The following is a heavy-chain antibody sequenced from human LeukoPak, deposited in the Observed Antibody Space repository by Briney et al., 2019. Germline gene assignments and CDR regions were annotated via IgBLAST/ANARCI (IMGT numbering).Heavy chain of an antibody. CDR1: GYTFTGYY. J-gene: IGHJ4*02. CDR2: INPNSGGT. D-gene: IGHD7-27*01. CDR3: ALGNWGSGYFDY. V-gene: IGHV1-2*02. Sequence: ASVKVSCKASGYTFTGYYMHWVRQAPGQGLEWMGWINPNSGGTNYAQKFQGRVTMTTDTSTSTAYMELRSLRSDDTAVYYCALGNWGSGYFDYWGQGTLVTVSS.